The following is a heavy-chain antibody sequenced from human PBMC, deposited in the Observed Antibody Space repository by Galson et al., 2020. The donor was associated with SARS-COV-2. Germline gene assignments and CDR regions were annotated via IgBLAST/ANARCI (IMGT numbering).Heavy chain of an antibody. V-gene: IGHV3-23*01. CDR3: AKETYGDF. D-gene: IGHD4-17*01. CDR1: GLTLNSYA. J-gene: IGHJ4*02. Sequence: GGSLRLSCAASGLTLNSYAMSWVRQAPGKGLEWVSAINGNGADTYYADSVKGRFTISRDNLKNILYLQMNTLRADDTAVYYCAKETYGDFWGQGTLVTVSS. CDR2: INGNGADT.